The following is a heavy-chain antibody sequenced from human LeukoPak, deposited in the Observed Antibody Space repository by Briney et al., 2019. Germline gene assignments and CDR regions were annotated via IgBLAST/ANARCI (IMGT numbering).Heavy chain of an antibody. CDR3: AKDWHILTGRNCFDP. J-gene: IGHJ5*02. CDR2: ISAYNGNT. CDR1: GYTFSSYG. V-gene: IGHV1-18*01. Sequence: ASVKVSCKASGYTFSSYGITWVRQAPGQGPEWMGWISAYNGNTKYAQKVQGRVTMTTDTSTRTAYMELRSLRFDDTAIYYCAKDWHILTGRNCFDPWGQGTLVTVSS. D-gene: IGHD3-9*01.